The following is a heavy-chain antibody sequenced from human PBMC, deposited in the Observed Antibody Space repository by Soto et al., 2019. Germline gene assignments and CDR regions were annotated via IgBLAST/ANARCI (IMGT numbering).Heavy chain of an antibody. CDR2: ISAYNGNT. J-gene: IGHJ3*02. Sequence: ASVKVSCKASGYTFTSYGISWVRQAPGQGLEWMGWISAYNGNTNYAQKLQGRVTMTTDTSISTAYMELSRLRSDDTAVYYCARNNNHDAFDIWGQGTMVTVPS. V-gene: IGHV1-18*01. CDR3: ARNNNHDAFDI. D-gene: IGHD1-1*01. CDR1: GYTFTSYG.